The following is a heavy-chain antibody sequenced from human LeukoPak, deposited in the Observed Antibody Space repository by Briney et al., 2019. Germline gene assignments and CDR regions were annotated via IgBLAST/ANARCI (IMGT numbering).Heavy chain of an antibody. V-gene: IGHV1-2*02. Sequence: VASVKVSCKASGYTFTGYYMHWVRQAPGQGLEWMGWINPNSGGTNYAQKFQGRVTMTRDTSISTAYMELSRLRSDVTAVYYCARPYNWNYNFDYWGQGTLVTVSS. J-gene: IGHJ4*02. D-gene: IGHD1-7*01. CDR2: INPNSGGT. CDR1: GYTFTGYY. CDR3: ARPYNWNYNFDY.